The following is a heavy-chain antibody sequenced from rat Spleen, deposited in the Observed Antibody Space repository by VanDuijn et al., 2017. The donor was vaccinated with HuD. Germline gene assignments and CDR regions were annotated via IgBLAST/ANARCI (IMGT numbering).Heavy chain of an antibody. CDR2: ISYDGSST. D-gene: IGHD1-1*01. CDR1: GFTFSNYD. Sequence: EVQLAESGGGLVQPGRSMKLSCAASGFTFSNYDMAWVRQAPKKGLEWVATISYDGSSTFYPDSVKGRFTISRDNAKSTLYLQMTSLRSEDTATYYCTRDRTVAFDYWGQGVMVTVSS. J-gene: IGHJ2*01. V-gene: IGHV5-7*01. CDR3: TRDRTVAFDY.